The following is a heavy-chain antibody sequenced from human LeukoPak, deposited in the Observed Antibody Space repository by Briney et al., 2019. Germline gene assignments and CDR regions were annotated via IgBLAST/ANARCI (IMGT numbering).Heavy chain of an antibody. CDR2: IYYSGST. V-gene: IGHV4-59*08. J-gene: IGHJ4*02. CDR1: GGSISSYY. CDR3: ARHRRFPYYFDY. Sequence: SETLSLTCTVSGGSISSYYWSWIRQPPGKGLEWIGYIYYSGSTNYNPSLKSRVTISVDTSKNQFSLKLSSVTAADTAVYYCARHRRFPYYFDYWGQGTLVTVSS. D-gene: IGHD3-3*01.